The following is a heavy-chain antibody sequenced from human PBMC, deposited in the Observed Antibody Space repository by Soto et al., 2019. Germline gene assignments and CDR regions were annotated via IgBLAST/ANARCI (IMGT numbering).Heavy chain of an antibody. CDR3: TRWGATGGLDV. CDR2: TSYDGSDK. CDR1: GFTFRSDV. V-gene: IGHV3-30*19. Sequence: QVQLVESGGGVVQPGTSLRVSCVGSGFTFRSDVIHWVRQAPGKGLEWVALTSYDGSDKYYDDSVRGRFTISRDNSRNTVYLQMDSLGLEDTALYYCTRWGATGGLDVWGQGTLVSVSS. D-gene: IGHD3-16*01. J-gene: IGHJ1*01.